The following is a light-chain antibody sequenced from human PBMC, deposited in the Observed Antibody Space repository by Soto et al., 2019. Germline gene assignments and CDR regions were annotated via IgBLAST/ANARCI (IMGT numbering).Light chain of an antibody. CDR1: SSDVGSYNL. CDR3: CSYAGSSTWV. CDR2: EDT. Sequence: QSALTQPASVSGSPGQPITISCSGSSSDVGSYNLVSWYQQYPGKAPKLTIYEDTKRPSGVSNRFSGSKSGNTASLTISGLQAEDEADYYCCSYAGSSTWVFGGGTKLTVL. J-gene: IGLJ3*02. V-gene: IGLV2-23*01.